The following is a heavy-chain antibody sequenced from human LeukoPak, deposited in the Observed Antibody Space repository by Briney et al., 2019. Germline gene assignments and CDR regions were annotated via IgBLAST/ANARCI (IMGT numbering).Heavy chain of an antibody. CDR2: ISYDGSNK. D-gene: IGHD6-13*01. Sequence: GGSLGLSCAASGFTFVSYAMHWVRQAPGKGLGWVAVISYDGSNKYYADSVKGRFTISRDNSRNTLYLQMNSLRAEDTAVYYCARALSSSWPPGGYWGQGTLVTVSS. CDR3: ARALSSSWPPGGY. CDR1: GFTFVSYA. V-gene: IGHV3-30-3*01. J-gene: IGHJ4*02.